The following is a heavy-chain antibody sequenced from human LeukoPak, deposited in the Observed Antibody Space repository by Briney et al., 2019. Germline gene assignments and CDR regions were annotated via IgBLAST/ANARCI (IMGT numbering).Heavy chain of an antibody. CDR3: ARGVGFCSSTSCEYYGMDV. Sequence: SVKVSCKASGGTFSSYAISWVRQAPGQGLEWMGGIIPIFGTANYAQKFQGRVTITADESTSTAYMELSSLRSEDTAVYYCARGVGFCSSTSCEYYGMDVWGQGTTVTVSS. CDR2: IIPIFGTA. J-gene: IGHJ6*02. CDR1: GGTFSSYA. V-gene: IGHV1-69*13. D-gene: IGHD2-2*01.